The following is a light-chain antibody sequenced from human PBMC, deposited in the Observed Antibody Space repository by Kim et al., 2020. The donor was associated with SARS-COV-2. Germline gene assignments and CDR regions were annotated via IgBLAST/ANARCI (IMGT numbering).Light chain of an antibody. Sequence: ASVGDRLTITCRASQSIRTSLAWYQQKSGKAPKLLIYRASTLESGVSSRFSGSGSGPEFTLTISSLHPDDFATYYCQQYDVFPWTFGRGTKVDIK. CDR2: RAS. CDR1: QSIRTS. CDR3: QQYDVFPWT. V-gene: IGKV1-5*03. J-gene: IGKJ1*01.